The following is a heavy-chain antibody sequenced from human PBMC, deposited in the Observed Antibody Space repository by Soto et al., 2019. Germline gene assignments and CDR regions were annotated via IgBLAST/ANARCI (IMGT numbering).Heavy chain of an antibody. CDR2: INTYNGNT. CDR1: GYTFTTYG. J-gene: IGHJ5*02. D-gene: IGHD3-10*01. CDR3: ARDMVRGVIDWFDP. V-gene: IGHV1-18*01. Sequence: QVQLVQSGAEVKKPGASVKVSCKASGYTFTTYGISWVRQAPGQGLEWMGWINTYNGNTNYARELQGRVTMTTDTSTSTAYMELRSLRSDDTAVYYCARDMVRGVIDWFDPWGQGTLVTVSS.